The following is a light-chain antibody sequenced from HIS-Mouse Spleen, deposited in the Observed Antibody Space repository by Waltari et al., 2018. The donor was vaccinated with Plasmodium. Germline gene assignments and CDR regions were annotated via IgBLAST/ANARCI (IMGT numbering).Light chain of an antibody. J-gene: IGLJ3*02. Sequence: QAVLTQPSSLSASPGASASLTCTLRSGINVGTYRIYWYQQKPGSPPQYLLRYKSDSDKQQGFGVPSRFSGSKDASANAGILLISGLQSEDEAVYYCMIWHSSAWVFGGGTKLTVL. V-gene: IGLV5-45*03. CDR1: SGINVGTYR. CDR3: MIWHSSAWV. CDR2: YKSDSDK.